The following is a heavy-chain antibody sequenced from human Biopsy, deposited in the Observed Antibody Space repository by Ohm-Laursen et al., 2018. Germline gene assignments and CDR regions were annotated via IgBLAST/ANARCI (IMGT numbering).Heavy chain of an antibody. V-gene: IGHV4-4*07. J-gene: IGHJ4*02. CDR1: GGSINSYY. Sequence: SDTLSLTWTVSGGSINSYYWSWMRQPAGKGLEWIGRLFTSGTTHYSPSLNNRVTMSVDTSKNQFSLRLTSVTAADTAVYYCVRGGSGSFPFDYWGPGTLVTVSS. CDR3: VRGGSGSFPFDY. CDR2: LFTSGTT. D-gene: IGHD3-10*01.